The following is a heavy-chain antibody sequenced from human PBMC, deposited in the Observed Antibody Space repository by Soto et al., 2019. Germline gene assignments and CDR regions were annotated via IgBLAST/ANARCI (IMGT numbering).Heavy chain of an antibody. CDR3: ARDRGYSSFSLNRRPLCSMVI. V-gene: IGHV3-33*01. J-gene: IGHJ3*02. D-gene: IGHD6-19*01. Sequence: GGSLRLSCAASGFSRSHDGMHWVRHVPSKGLEWVAVIWHDGSIQQYADSVKGRFTISRDNSKNTMILQMKSLRAEDTAIYYCARDRGYSSFSLNRRPLCSMVIWGQATILTV. CDR1: GFSRSHDG. CDR2: IWHDGSIQ.